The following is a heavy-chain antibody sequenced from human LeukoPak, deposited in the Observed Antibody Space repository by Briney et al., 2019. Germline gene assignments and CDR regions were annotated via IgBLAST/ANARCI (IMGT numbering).Heavy chain of an antibody. CDR3: AKKPAGFDP. J-gene: IGHJ5*02. D-gene: IGHD1-14*01. V-gene: IGHV3-23*01. CDR2: IDGSGGFT. CDR1: GFTFSSDA. Sequence: HTGGSLRLSCAASGFTFSSDAMAWVRQAPGKGLEWVSSIDGSGGFTYYADSVKGRFTISRDNSKNTLYLQMNSLRAEDTAIYYCAKKPAGFDPWGQGTLVTVSS.